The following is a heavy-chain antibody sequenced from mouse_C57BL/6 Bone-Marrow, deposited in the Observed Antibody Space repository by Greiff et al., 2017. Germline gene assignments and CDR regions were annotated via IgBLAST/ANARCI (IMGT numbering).Heavy chain of an antibody. CDR2: IYPRSGNT. J-gene: IGHJ4*01. CDR1: GYTFTRYG. D-gene: IGHD1-1*01. V-gene: IGHV1-81*01. Sequence: QVQLQQSGAELARPGASVKLSCKASGYTFTRYGISWVKQRTGQGLEWIGAIYPRSGNTYYNAKFKGKATLTADKSSSTAYMELRSLTSEDSAVYFCARSSYYYGSSLVDYWGQGTSVTVSS. CDR3: ARSSYYYGSSLVDY.